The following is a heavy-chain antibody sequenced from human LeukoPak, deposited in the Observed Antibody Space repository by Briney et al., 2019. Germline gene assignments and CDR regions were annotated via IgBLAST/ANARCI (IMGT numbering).Heavy chain of an antibody. V-gene: IGHV4-39*07. Sequence: ASETLSLTCTVSGGSISSSSYYWGWIRQPPGKGLEWIGSIYYSGSTNYNPSLKSRVTISVDKSKNQFSLKLSSVTAADTAVYYCARDSSSWSKNLDYWGQGTLVTVSS. CDR1: GGSISSSSYY. J-gene: IGHJ4*02. CDR2: IYYSGST. CDR3: ARDSSSWSKNLDY. D-gene: IGHD6-13*01.